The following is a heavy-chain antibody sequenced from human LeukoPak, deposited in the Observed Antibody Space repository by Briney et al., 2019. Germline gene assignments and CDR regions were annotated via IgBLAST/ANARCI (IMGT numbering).Heavy chain of an antibody. V-gene: IGHV3-43D*03. D-gene: IGHD3-22*01. CDR2: ISWDGGST. CDR3: AKATDYYDSSTYFDY. Sequence: TGGSLRLSCAASGFTFDDYAMHWVRQAPGKGLEWVSLISWDGGSTSYADSVKGRFTISRDNSKNSLYLQMNSLRAEDTALYYCAKATDYYDSSTYFDYWGQGTLVTVSS. CDR1: GFTFDDYA. J-gene: IGHJ4*02.